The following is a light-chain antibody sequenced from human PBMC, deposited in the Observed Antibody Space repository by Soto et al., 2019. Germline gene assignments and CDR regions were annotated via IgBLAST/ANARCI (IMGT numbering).Light chain of an antibody. J-gene: IGKJ5*01. CDR2: SAS. Sequence: EIVLTQSPGTLSLSPGERATLSCRASQSIRSNYLAWYQQKPGQAPRFLIYSASSRATGIPDRFSGSGSGTDFTLTISRLEPEDFAVYYCQQYGSSLSTTFGQGTRLEIK. V-gene: IGKV3-20*01. CDR1: QSIRSNY. CDR3: QQYGSSLSTT.